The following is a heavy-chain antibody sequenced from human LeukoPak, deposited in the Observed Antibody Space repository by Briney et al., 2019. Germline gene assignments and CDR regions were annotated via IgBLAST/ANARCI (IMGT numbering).Heavy chain of an antibody. V-gene: IGHV1-69*01. Sequence: VRQAPGQGLEWMGGIIPIFGTANYAQKFQGRVTITAVESMSTAYMQLSSLRSEDTAVYYCARGWLAETTVVTPYNYWGQGTLVTVSS. J-gene: IGHJ4*02. CDR3: ARGWLAETTVVTPYNY. D-gene: IGHD4-23*01. CDR2: IIPIFGTA.